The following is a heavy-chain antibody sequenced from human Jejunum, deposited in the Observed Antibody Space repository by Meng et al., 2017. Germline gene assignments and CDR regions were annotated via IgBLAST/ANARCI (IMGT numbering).Heavy chain of an antibody. D-gene: IGHD3-22*01. Sequence: EVQLVESGGGLVQPGGSLRLSCAASGVTFSTYWMHWVRQAPGNGLVWISRINSDGNTTHYADSVKGRFTISRDNAKNTLYLQTNRLRVEDTAVYYCVREYSSSRYFDYWGQGTLVTVSS. CDR3: VREYSSSRYFDY. V-gene: IGHV3-74*01. CDR2: INSDGNTT. J-gene: IGHJ4*02. CDR1: GVTFSTYW.